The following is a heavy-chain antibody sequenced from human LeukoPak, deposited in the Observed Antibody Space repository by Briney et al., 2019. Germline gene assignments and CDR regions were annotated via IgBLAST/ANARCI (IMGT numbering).Heavy chain of an antibody. CDR3: ARSGQSTGLI. D-gene: IGHD6-19*01. V-gene: IGHV4-38-2*01. CDR2: IYHSGST. Sequence: PSETLSLTCAVSGYSIRSGYYWAWIRQPPGKGLEWIGSIYHSGSTYYNSSLKSRVTISRDTSKNQFSPNLSSVTAADTAVYYCARSGQSTGLIWGQGTLVTVSS. CDR1: GYSIRSGYY. J-gene: IGHJ4*02.